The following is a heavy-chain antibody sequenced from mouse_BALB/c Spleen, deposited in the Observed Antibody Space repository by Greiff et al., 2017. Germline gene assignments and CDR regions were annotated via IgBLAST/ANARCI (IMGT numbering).Heavy chain of an antibody. D-gene: IGHD2-3*01. CDR2: INPSSGYT. CDR1: GYTFTSYT. V-gene: IGHV1-4*01. CDR3: ARSGRDGYPYAMDY. J-gene: IGHJ4*01. Sequence: QVQLQQSGAELARPGASVKMSCKASGYTFTSYTMHWVKQRPGQGLEWIGYINPSSGYTNYNQKFKDKATLTADKSSSTAYMQLSSLTSEDSAVYYCARSGRDGYPYAMDYWGQGTSVTVSS.